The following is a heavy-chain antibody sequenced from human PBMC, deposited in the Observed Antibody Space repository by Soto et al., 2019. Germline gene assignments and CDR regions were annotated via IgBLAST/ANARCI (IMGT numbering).Heavy chain of an antibody. CDR2: ISAYNGNT. CDR3: ARGGTPIVY. D-gene: IGHD3-16*01. J-gene: IGHJ4*02. CDR1: GYTFTNFG. Sequence: QVQLVQSGAEVKKPGASVKVSCKASGYTFTNFGISWVRQAPGQGLEWLGWISAYNGNTNYAQKFQGRVTTTTDTSTSTAYMEVRSLRFDDTAVYYCARGGTPIVYWGQGALVTVSS. V-gene: IGHV1-18*01.